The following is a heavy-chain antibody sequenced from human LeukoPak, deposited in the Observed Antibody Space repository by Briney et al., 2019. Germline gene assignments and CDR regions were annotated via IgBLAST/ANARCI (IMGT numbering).Heavy chain of an antibody. D-gene: IGHD3-22*01. V-gene: IGHV1-3*01. CDR3: ASLFSSGPLGGP. J-gene: IGHJ5*02. CDR2: INAGNGNT. Sequence: ASVKVSCKASGYTFTSYAMHWVRQAPGQRLEWVGWINAGNGNTKYSQKFQGRVTITRDTSASTAYMELSSLRSEDTAVYYCASLFSSGPLGGPWGQGTLVTVSS. CDR1: GYTFTSYA.